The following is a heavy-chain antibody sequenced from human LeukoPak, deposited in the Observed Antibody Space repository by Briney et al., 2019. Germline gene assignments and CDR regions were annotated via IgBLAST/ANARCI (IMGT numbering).Heavy chain of an antibody. Sequence: GESLKTSCKGSGYSFTSYWIGWVRQMPGKGLEWMGIIYPGDSDTRYNPSFRGQVTISADRSINTAYLQWSSLKASDTAIYYCVRSGDFWSGYGPLKWFDHWGQGTLVTVSS. V-gene: IGHV5-51*01. CDR2: IYPGDSDT. CDR3: VRSGDFWSGYGPLKWFDH. J-gene: IGHJ5*02. D-gene: IGHD3-3*01. CDR1: GYSFTSYW.